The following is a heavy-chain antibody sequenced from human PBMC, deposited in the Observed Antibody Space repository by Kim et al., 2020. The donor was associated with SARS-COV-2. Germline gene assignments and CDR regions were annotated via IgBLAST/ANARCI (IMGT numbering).Heavy chain of an antibody. V-gene: IGHV1-46*01. Sequence: AKKVQGEVTITKDTSTSTVYMKLSSLRSEGAAVYYCARDRGYGMDVWGQGTTVTVSS. J-gene: IGHJ6*02. CDR3: ARDRGYGMDV. D-gene: IGHD3-10*01.